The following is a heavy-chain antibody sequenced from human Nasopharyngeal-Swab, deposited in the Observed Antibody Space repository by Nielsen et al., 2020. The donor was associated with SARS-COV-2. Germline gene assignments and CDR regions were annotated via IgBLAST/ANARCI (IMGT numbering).Heavy chain of an antibody. J-gene: IGHJ6*02. CDR3: AKDYYYDSSGYNKGGPGDYYGMDV. D-gene: IGHD3-22*01. V-gene: IGHV3-9*01. CDR2: ISCNSGSI. CDR1: GFTFDDYA. Sequence: GGSLRLSCAASGFTFDDYAMHWVRQAPGTGLEWVSGISCNSGSIGYADSVKGRFTISRDNAKNSLYLQMNSPRAEDTALYYCAKDYYYDSSGYNKGGPGDYYGMDVWGQGTTVTVSS.